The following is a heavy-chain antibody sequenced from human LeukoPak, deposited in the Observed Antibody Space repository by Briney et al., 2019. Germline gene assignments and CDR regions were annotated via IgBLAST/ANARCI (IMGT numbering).Heavy chain of an antibody. CDR1: GGSISSGSYY. CDR3: AREVNSGSYARSPIGAFDI. CDR2: IYTSGST. Sequence: SETLSLTCTVSGGSISSGSYYWSWLRQPAGKGLEWIGRIYTSGSTNYNPSLKSRVTVSVDTCKNQFSLKLSSVTAADTAVYYCAREVNSGSYARSPIGAFDIWGQGTMVTVSS. J-gene: IGHJ3*02. V-gene: IGHV4-61*02. D-gene: IGHD1-26*01.